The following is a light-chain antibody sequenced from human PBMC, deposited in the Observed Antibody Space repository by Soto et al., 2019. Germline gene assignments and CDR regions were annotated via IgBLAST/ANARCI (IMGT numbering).Light chain of an antibody. V-gene: IGLV1-51*01. J-gene: IGLJ1*01. CDR3: GSWDSSLSADV. Sequence: QSVMTQPPSVSAAPRQKVTISCSGSSSNIGGNSVSWYQQLPGTAPKLLIYDDNKRPSRIPDRFSGSKSGTSATLGITGFQTGDEADYYCGSWDSSLSADVFGTGTKVTVL. CDR2: DDN. CDR1: SSNIGGNS.